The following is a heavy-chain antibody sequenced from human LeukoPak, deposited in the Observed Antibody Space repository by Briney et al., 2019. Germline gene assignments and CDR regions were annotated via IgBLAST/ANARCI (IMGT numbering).Heavy chain of an antibody. D-gene: IGHD2-15*01. J-gene: IGHJ4*01. CDR3: ARHFFVPCSCCSCYPMGY. CDR1: GYSFTRYW. CDR2: IDPSDSYT. Sequence: GESLKISCQGSGYSFTRYWISWVRQMPGKGLEWMGRIDPSDSYTNYNPSFQGHVTISADRSISAAFLQWSSLKASDTAMYYCARHFFVPCSCCSCYPMGYWGQGTLVTVFS. V-gene: IGHV5-10-1*01.